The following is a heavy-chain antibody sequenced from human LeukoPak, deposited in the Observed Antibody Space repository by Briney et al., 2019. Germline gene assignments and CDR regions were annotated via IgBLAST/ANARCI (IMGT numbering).Heavy chain of an antibody. CDR2: MSYSGST. V-gene: IGHV4-59*08. J-gene: IGHJ5*02. CDR1: GDSITSYY. CDR3: ARRLAEGGSNGHYNWFDP. Sequence: SETLSLTCTVSGDSITSYYWSWIWQPPGKGLEWIGSMSYSGSTNYNPSLKSRVTMSVDTTKNQFSLRLNSVTAADTAVYYCARRLAEGGSNGHYNWFDPWGQGTLVTVSS. D-gene: IGHD6-13*01.